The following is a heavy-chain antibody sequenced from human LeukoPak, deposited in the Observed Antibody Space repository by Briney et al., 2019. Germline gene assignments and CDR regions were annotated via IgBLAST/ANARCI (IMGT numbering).Heavy chain of an antibody. CDR3: ARDMKVAATRVNAFDI. CDR1: GFTFRSYS. CDR2: ISSSSSYI. Sequence: GGSVRLSCAASGFTFRSYSMKWVRQAPGKGREWVSSISSSSSYIYYADSVKGRFTISRDNAKNSLYLQMNSLRAEDTAVYYCARDMKVAATRVNAFDIWGQGTMVTVSS. D-gene: IGHD2-15*01. V-gene: IGHV3-21*01. J-gene: IGHJ3*02.